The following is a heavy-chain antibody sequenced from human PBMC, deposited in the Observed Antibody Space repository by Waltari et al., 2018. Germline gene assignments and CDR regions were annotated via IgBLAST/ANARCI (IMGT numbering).Heavy chain of an antibody. J-gene: IGHJ4*02. CDR3: ARDPGSEWELPFDY. V-gene: IGHV1-2*06. CDR2: IKPNSGGT. D-gene: IGHD1-26*01. CDR1: GYTFTGYY. Sequence: QVQLVQSGAEVKKPGASVKVSCKASGYTFTGYYMHWVRQAPGQGLEWMGRIKPNSGGTNYAQKFQGRVTMTRDTSISTAYMELSRLRSDDTAVYYCARDPGSEWELPFDYWGQGTLVTVSS.